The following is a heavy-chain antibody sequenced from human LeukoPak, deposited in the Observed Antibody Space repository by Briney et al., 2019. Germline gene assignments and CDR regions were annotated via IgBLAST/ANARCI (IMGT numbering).Heavy chain of an antibody. J-gene: IGHJ3*02. V-gene: IGHV4-38-2*01. D-gene: IGHD2-2*01. CDR2: IYHSGST. CDR1: GYSIGSGYY. CDR3: ARQRYCSSTSCLDAFDI. Sequence: PSETLSLTCAVSGYSIGSGYYWGWIRQPPGKGLEWIGSIYHSGSTYYNPSLKSRVTISVDTSKNQISLKLSSVTAADTAVYYCARQRYCSSTSCLDAFDIWGQGTMVTVSS.